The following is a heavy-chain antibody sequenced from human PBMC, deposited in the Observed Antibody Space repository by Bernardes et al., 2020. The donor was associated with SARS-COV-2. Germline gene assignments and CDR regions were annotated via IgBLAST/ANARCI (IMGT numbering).Heavy chain of an antibody. D-gene: IGHD3-3*01. Sequence: GGSLRLSCEASGFKLREYGVHWVRQAPGKGLEWVAVVWYEGRDKDYADSVKGRFTISRDNSKNTLYLQMNGLRDEDTALYYCARGGIFGAVKGGMDVWGQGTTVTVSS. J-gene: IGHJ6*02. CDR3: ARGGIFGAVKGGMDV. CDR2: VWYEGRDK. V-gene: IGHV3-30*19. CDR1: GFKLREYG.